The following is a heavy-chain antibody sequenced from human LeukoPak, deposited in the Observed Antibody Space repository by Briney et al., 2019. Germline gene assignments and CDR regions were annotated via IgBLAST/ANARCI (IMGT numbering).Heavy chain of an antibody. D-gene: IGHD2-21*02. CDR1: GGTFSSYA. Sequence: SVKVSCKASGGTFSSYAISWGRQSPGQGLEWMGGMIPIFGIANYAQKFQGRVTIIADESTSTAYMELSRTRSEDAAVYYGARGRYCGGDCYSGRVDYWGQGTLVTVSS. CDR3: ARGRYCGGDCYSGRVDY. CDR2: MIPIFGIA. J-gene: IGHJ4*02. V-gene: IGHV1-69*13.